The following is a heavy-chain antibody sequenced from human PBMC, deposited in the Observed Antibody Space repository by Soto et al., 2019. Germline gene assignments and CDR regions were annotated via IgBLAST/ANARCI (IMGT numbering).Heavy chain of an antibody. CDR2: IYYSGST. Sequence: QVQLQESGPGLVKPSETLSLTCTVSGGSISSYYWSWIRQPPGKGLEWIGYIYYSGSTNYNPSLKSGVTISVDTSKTQFSLKRSSVTAADTAVYYCARDQGWPGPGGQGPLVTVSS. V-gene: IGHV4-59*01. J-gene: IGHJ5*02. D-gene: IGHD3-10*01. CDR1: GGSISSYY. CDR3: ARDQGWPGP.